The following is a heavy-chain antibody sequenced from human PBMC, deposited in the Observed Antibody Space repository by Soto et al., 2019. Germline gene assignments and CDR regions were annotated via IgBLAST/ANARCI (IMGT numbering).Heavy chain of an antibody. D-gene: IGHD5-12*01. CDR1: GPSITSHY. V-gene: IGHV4-59*11. J-gene: IGHJ4*02. Sequence: PSETLSLTCTVSGPSITSHYWSWIRQPPGKGLEWIGYIYYRGNTNYNPSLKGRVTISVDRSKNQFSLDLSSVTAADTAVYYCARLDIVAYHFDFWGQGYLVTVSS. CDR2: IYYRGNT. CDR3: ARLDIVAYHFDF.